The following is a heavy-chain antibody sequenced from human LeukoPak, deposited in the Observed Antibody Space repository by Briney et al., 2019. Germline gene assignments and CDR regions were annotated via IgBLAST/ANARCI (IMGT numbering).Heavy chain of an antibody. V-gene: IGHV1-69*01. Sequence: GASVKVSCKASGDTFSSYAINWVRQAPGQGLEWMGGIIPLFNTVNYAQKFQGRGTITADEPTSTAYMELTSLRSEDTAVYYCVRAYCTNGACYTFDYWGQGTLVTVSS. J-gene: IGHJ4*02. CDR2: IIPLFNTV. D-gene: IGHD2-8*01. CDR1: GDTFSSYA. CDR3: VRAYCTNGACYTFDY.